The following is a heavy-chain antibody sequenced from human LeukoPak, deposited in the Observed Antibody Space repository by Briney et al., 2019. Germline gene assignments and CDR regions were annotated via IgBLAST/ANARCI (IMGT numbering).Heavy chain of an antibody. CDR2: ISYDGSNK. J-gene: IGHJ4*02. D-gene: IGHD3-22*01. CDR1: GFTFSSYA. V-gene: IGHV3-30*04. Sequence: PGGSLRLSCAASGFTFSSYAMHWVRQAPGKGLEWVAVISYDGSNKYYADSVKGRFTISRDNSKNTLYLQMNSLRAEDTAVYYCARGSAFTMIVVDGVVFWGQGTLVTVSS. CDR3: ARGSAFTMIVVDGVVF.